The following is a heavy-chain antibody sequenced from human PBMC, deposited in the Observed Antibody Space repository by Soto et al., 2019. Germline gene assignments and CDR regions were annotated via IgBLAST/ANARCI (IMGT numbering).Heavy chain of an antibody. CDR1: GGSISSGGYS. CDR2: IYHSGST. J-gene: IGHJ5*02. D-gene: IGHD2-2*01. Sequence: PSQTLPLSYAVCGGSISSGGYSWSWIRQPPGKGLEWIGYIYHSGSTYYNPSLKSRVTISVDTSKNQLSLKLSSVTAADTAVYYCARQSCSSTSCYSWVSWFDPWGQGTLVTVSS. V-gene: IGHV4-30-2*01. CDR3: ARQSCSSTSCYSWVSWFDP.